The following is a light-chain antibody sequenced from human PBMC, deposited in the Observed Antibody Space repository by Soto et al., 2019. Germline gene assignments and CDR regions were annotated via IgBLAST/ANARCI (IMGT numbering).Light chain of an antibody. J-gene: IGKJ5*01. V-gene: IGKV1-5*03. CDR1: QTISSW. CDR2: KAS. Sequence: DIQMTQSPSTLSGSVGDRVTITCRASQTISSWLAWYQQKPGKAPKLLIYKASTLKSGVPSRFSGSGSGTEFTLTISSLQPEDFATYYCQQANSFPYTFGQGTRLEIK. CDR3: QQANSFPYT.